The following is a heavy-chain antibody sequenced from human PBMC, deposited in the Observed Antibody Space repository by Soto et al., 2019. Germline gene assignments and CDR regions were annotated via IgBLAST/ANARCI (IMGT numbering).Heavy chain of an antibody. D-gene: IGHD3-10*01. Sequence: ASVKVSCKTSGYSFSSFSLHWVRQAPGQRLEWMGWISADTGNIQYSQSFQGRVTITRDAPASTAYLELGSLTSEDTAIYYCARWRGALDYWGQGTLVTVSS. J-gene: IGHJ4*02. CDR1: GYSFSSFS. CDR3: ARWRGALDY. CDR2: ISADTGNI. V-gene: IGHV1-3*01.